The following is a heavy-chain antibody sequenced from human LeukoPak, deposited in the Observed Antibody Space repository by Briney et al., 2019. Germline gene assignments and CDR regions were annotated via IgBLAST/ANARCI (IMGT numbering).Heavy chain of an antibody. Sequence: GGSLRLSCAASGFTFSSYSMNWVRQAPGKGLEWVSSISSSSSYIYYADSAKGRFTISRDNAKNSLYLQMNSLRAEDTAVYYCARDGRYCSGGSCYSSAFDIWGQGTMVTVSS. CDR3: ARDGRYCSGGSCYSSAFDI. CDR1: GFTFSSYS. V-gene: IGHV3-21*01. D-gene: IGHD2-15*01. CDR2: ISSSSSYI. J-gene: IGHJ3*02.